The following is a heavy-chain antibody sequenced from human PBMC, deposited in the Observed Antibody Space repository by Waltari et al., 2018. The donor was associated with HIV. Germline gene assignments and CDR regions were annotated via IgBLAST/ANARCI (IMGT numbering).Heavy chain of an antibody. V-gene: IGHV1-18*01. J-gene: IGHJ4*02. D-gene: IGHD3-22*01. Sequence: QVQLVQSGAEVKKPGASVKVSCKASGYTFTSYGISWVRQAPGQGLEWMGWISAYNGNTNYAQKLQGRVTMTTDTSTSTAYMELRSLRSDDTAVYYCASYRAIEGLKWLSAEGDYWGQGTLVTVSS. CDR3: ASYRAIEGLKWLSAEGDY. CDR1: GYTFTSYG. CDR2: ISAYNGNT.